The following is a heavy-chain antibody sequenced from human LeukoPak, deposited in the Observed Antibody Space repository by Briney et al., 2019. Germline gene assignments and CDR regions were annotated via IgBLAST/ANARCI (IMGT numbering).Heavy chain of an antibody. V-gene: IGHV3-21*01. CDR2: ISSSSNYI. Sequence: AGSLRLSCAASGFSFSSYSMNWVRQAPGKGLESVSSISSSSNYIYYADSVKGRFTISRDNAKNSLYLQMNSLRAEDTAVYYCARRAALDYWGQGTLVTVSS. CDR1: GFSFSSYS. D-gene: IGHD2-15*01. CDR3: ARRAALDY. J-gene: IGHJ4*02.